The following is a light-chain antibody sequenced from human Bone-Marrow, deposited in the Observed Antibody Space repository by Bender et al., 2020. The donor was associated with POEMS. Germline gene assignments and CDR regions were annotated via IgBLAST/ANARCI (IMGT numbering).Light chain of an antibody. CDR1: TSDIATFNL. CDR3: SSYAGSTTPVV. V-gene: IGLV2-23*01. Sequence: QSVLTQPPSVSGAPGQRVTISCTGTTSDIATFNLVSWYQHHPGKAPKLMIYEGSKRPSGVSDRFSGSKSGNTASLTISGLQAEDEADYYCSSYAGSTTPVVFGGGTKLTVL. J-gene: IGLJ2*01. CDR2: EGS.